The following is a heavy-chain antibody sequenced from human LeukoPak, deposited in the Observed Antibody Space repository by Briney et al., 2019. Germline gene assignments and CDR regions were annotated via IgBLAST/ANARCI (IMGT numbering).Heavy chain of an antibody. D-gene: IGHD6-19*01. CDR1: GYTFTSYD. V-gene: IGHV1-2*02. J-gene: IGHJ4*02. CDR3: ARVRAVAGTEGFDY. CDR2: INPNSGGT. Sequence: ASVKVSCKASGYTFTSYDISWVRQAPGQGLEWMGWINPNSGGTNYAQKFQGRVTMTRDTSISTAYMELSRLRSDDTAVYYCARVRAVAGTEGFDYWGQGTLVTVSS.